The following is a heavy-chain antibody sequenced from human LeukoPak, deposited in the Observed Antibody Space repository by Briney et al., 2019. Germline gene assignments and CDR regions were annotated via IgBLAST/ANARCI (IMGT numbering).Heavy chain of an antibody. V-gene: IGHV4-34*01. Sequence: PSETLSLTCAAYGGSFNNSYWTWLRQSPGKGLEWIGEINHNGTTSYNKPLKSRVTISIDTSKNQFSLKLYAVTAADTAVYYCARFGDCSDGLCFYYLDPWGQGTLVTVSS. CDR1: GGSFNNSY. D-gene: IGHD2-15*01. CDR2: INHNGTT. J-gene: IGHJ5*02. CDR3: ARFGDCSDGLCFYYLDP.